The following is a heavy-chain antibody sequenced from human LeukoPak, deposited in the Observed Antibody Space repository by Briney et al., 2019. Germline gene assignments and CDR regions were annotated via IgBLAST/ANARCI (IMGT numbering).Heavy chain of an antibody. CDR3: ARMPYDSSGYYKH. D-gene: IGHD3-22*01. J-gene: IGHJ1*01. Sequence: VASVKVSCKASGYTFTSYGISWVRQAPRQGLEWMGWISPYNGDTNYAQKFQGRVTLTTDTSTSTAYMELRSLTSDDTAVYYCARMPYDSSGYYKHWGQGTLVTVSS. CDR1: GYTFTSYG. CDR2: ISPYNGDT. V-gene: IGHV1-18*01.